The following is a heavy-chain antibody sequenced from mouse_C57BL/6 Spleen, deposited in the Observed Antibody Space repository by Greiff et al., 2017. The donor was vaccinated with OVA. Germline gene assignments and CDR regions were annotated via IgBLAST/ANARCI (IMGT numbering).Heavy chain of an antibody. CDR3: ARDSNYEGAHAMDY. D-gene: IGHD2-5*01. Sequence: EVKLVESGGGLVKPGGSLKLSCAASGFTFSDYGMHWVRQAPEKGLEWVAYISSGSSTIYYAGTVKGRFPISRDNAKNTLFLQMTSLRSEDTALYYCARDSNYEGAHAMDYWGQGTSVTVSS. CDR2: ISSGSSTI. V-gene: IGHV5-17*01. CDR1: GFTFSDYG. J-gene: IGHJ4*01.